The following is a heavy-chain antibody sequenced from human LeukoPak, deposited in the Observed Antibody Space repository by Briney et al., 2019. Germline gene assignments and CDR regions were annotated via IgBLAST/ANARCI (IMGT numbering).Heavy chain of an antibody. CDR2: ISGSGVST. V-gene: IGHV3-23*01. D-gene: IGHD2-2*01. CDR1: GFTFSNYA. J-gene: IGHJ4*02. CDR3: AKGTNNYDY. Sequence: SGGSLRLSCAASGFTFSNYAMSWVRQRPGKGLEWVSTISGSGVSTYYADSVKGRFTVSRDNSKNTLYLQLNSLRAEDTAVYYCAKGTNNYDYWGQGTLVAVSS.